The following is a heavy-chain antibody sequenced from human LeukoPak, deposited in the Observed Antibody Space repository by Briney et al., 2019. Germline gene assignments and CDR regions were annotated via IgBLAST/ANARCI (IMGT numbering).Heavy chain of an antibody. CDR1: GFTFSSYA. CDR2: MRSKAYGGTT. Sequence: PGGSLRLSCAASGFTFSSYAMSWVRQAPGKGLEWVGFMRSKAYGGTTEYAASVKGRFTISRDDSKSIAYLQMNSLKTEDTAMYYCTRVSWFRLGVRAPTFDYWGQGTLVTVSS. D-gene: IGHD3-16*01. V-gene: IGHV3-49*04. CDR3: TRVSWFRLGVRAPTFDY. J-gene: IGHJ4*02.